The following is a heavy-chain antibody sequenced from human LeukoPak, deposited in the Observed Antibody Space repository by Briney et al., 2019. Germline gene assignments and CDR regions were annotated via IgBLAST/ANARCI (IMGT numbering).Heavy chain of an antibody. CDR2: ISAYNGNT. D-gene: IGHD5-24*01. V-gene: IGHV1-18*01. Sequence: GASVKVSCKASGYTFTNYGITWVRQAPGQGLEWMGWISAYNGNTNYAQKLQGRVTMTTDTSTSTAYMELRSLRSDDTAVYYCAALRDGYNLAWGQGTLVTVSS. CDR1: GYTFTNYG. J-gene: IGHJ5*02. CDR3: AALRDGYNLA.